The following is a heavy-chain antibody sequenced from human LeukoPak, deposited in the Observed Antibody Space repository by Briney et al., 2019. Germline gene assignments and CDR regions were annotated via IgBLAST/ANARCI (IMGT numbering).Heavy chain of an antibody. V-gene: IGHV4-34*01. CDR3: ARLRAMYYYGSGNHNWFDP. D-gene: IGHD3-10*01. Sequence: SETLSLTCAVYGGSFSGYYWSWIRQPPGKGLEWLGEINHSGSTNYNPSLKSRVTISVETSKNQFSLKLSSVTAADTAVYYCARLRAMYYYGSGNHNWFDPWGQGTLVTVSS. J-gene: IGHJ5*02. CDR2: INHSGST. CDR1: GGSFSGYY.